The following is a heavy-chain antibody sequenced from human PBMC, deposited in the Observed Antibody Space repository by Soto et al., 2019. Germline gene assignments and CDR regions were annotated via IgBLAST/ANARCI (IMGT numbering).Heavy chain of an antibody. CDR1: GYSFTSYW. CDR2: IYPGDSDT. V-gene: IGHV5-51*01. J-gene: IGHJ6*02. Sequence: GESLKISCKGSGYSFTSYWIGWVRQMPGKGLEWMGIIYPGDSDTRYSPSFQGQVTISADKSISTAYLQWSSLKASDTAMYYCATRTDCSGGSCYWEDGMDVWGQGTTVTVSS. D-gene: IGHD2-15*01. CDR3: ATRTDCSGGSCYWEDGMDV.